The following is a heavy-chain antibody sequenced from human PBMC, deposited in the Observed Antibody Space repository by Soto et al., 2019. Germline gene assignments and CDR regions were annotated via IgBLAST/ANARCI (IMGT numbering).Heavy chain of an antibody. Sequence: PSETLSLTCTVYGGSFSAYYWNWIRQPPGTGLEWIGQTDHSGSTHYNPSLKTRVTISVDTSKNQFSLKVTSVTAVDTVFYYCVQISSDRSGNVFDFWGQGTLVTVSS. CDR3: VQISSDRSGNVFDF. CDR2: TDHSGST. CDR1: GGSFSAYY. D-gene: IGHD6-25*01. J-gene: IGHJ4*02. V-gene: IGHV4-34*01.